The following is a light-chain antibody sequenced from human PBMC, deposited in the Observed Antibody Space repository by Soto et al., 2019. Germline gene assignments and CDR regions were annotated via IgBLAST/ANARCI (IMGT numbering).Light chain of an antibody. CDR1: TSNIGNNY. CDR2: DSD. V-gene: IGLV1-51*01. J-gene: IGLJ2*01. CDR3: GTWDSSLSTVV. Sequence: QSVLTQPPSVSAAPGQTVTISCSGSTSNIGNNYVSWYQQLPGTAPKLLIYDSDKRPSGIPDRFSASKSGTSATLGITGLQNGDEADYYCGTWDSSLSTVVFGGGTKLTVL.